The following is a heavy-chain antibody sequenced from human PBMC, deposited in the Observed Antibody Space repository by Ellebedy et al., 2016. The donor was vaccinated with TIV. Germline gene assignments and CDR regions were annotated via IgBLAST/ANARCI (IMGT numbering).Heavy chain of an antibody. D-gene: IGHD6-13*01. CDR3: VRGGLPAAGDY. Sequence: GGSLRLSCAASGFTFSIYGMQWVRQAPGKGLEWVALIWYDGTKKFYAESVKGRFTISRDNAKNTLYLQINSLRAEDTAIYYCVRGGLPAAGDYWGQGTLVTVSS. CDR2: IWYDGTKK. CDR1: GFTFSIYG. V-gene: IGHV3-33*03. J-gene: IGHJ4*02.